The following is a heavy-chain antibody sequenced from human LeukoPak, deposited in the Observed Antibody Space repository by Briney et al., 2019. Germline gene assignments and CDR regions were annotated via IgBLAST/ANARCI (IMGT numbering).Heavy chain of an antibody. D-gene: IGHD6-19*01. CDR1: GYSFTSYW. J-gene: IGHJ5*02. V-gene: IGHV5-51*01. CDR3: ARHVLAVAGLSWFEP. CDR2: IYPGDSDT. Sequence: GESLKISCKGSGYSFTSYWIGWVRQMPGKGLEWMGIIYPGDSDTRYSPSFQGQVTISADKSISTAYLQWSSLKASDTAMYYCARHVLAVAGLSWFEPWGQGTLVTVSS.